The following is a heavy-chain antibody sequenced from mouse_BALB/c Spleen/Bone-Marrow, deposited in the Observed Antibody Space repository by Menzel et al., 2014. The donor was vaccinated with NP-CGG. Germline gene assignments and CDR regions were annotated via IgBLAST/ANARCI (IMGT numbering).Heavy chain of an antibody. D-gene: IGHD4-1*01. CDR1: GFAFSSYD. V-gene: IGHV5-9*02. J-gene: IGHJ2*01. CDR3: ARQGTGTGYFDY. Sequence: EVHLVESGGGLVKPGGSLKLSCAASGFAFSSYDMSWVRQTPEKRLEWVATFSSGDNYTYYPDSVKGRFTLSRDNARNTLYLQMTSLRSEDTAFCYCARQGTGTGYFDYWGQGTTLTVSS. CDR2: FSSGDNYT.